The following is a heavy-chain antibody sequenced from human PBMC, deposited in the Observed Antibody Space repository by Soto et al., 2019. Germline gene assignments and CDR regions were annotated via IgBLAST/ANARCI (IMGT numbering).Heavy chain of an antibody. J-gene: IGHJ4*02. CDR2: RSYDGSNK. CDR1: GFTCSSYV. CDR3: AGRRPVDY. Sequence: WGSLILSCAACGFTCSSYVMHWVRQAPCKGLEWVAVRSYDGSNKYYADSVKGLFTISRDNSKNTLYLQMKSLRAEDTAVYYCAGRRPVDYWGQGTLVTASS. V-gene: IGHV3-30*03.